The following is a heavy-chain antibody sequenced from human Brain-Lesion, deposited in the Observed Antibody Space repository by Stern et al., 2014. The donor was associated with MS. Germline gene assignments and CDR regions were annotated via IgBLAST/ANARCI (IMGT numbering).Heavy chain of an antibody. J-gene: IGHJ4*02. D-gene: IGHD4-17*01. CDR3: ARTGDDFGDYSLSY. Sequence: QVQLVQSGPGLVKPSETLSLTCTVSGGSINTNNYYWGWIRQPPGKGLEWIGNIYSTGSTFYRPSLKIRVTMSVDTSKNQFSLNLSSVTAADTAVYYCARTGDDFGDYSLSYWGQGTLVTVSS. CDR2: IYSTGST. CDR1: GGSINTNNYY. V-gene: IGHV4-39*01.